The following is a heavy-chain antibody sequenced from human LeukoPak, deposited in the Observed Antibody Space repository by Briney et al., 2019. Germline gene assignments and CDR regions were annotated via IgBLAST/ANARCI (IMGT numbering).Heavy chain of an antibody. V-gene: IGHV3-66*01. CDR1: GFTYSTKY. CDR2: IYRGAET. CDR3: ATGREWMALDY. Sequence: GGSLRLTCAASGFTYSTKYMTWVRQAPGKRLEWVSIIYRGAETNYADSVKDRFIISRDFSRNTFFLDLNRLRIDDTAIYYCATGREWMALDYWGQGSLVTVSS. D-gene: IGHD5-24*01. J-gene: IGHJ4*02.